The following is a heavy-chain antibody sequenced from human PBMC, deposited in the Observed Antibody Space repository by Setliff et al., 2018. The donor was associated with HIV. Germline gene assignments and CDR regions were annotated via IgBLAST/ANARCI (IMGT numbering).Heavy chain of an antibody. D-gene: IGHD4-17*01. V-gene: IGHV4-31*03. J-gene: IGHJ4*02. CDR3: ARQYGDYALGY. CDR2: IYYSGNT. Sequence: PSETLSLTCTVSGGSISSGGYYWSWIRQHPGRGLEWIGYIYYSGNTYYNPSLKSRLTISVDTSKNHFSLKLSSVTAADTAVYYCARQYGDYALGYWGQGTLVTVSS. CDR1: GGSISSGGYY.